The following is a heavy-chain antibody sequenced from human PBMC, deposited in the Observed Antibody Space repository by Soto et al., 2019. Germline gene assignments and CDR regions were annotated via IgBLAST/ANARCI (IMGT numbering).Heavy chain of an antibody. D-gene: IGHD6-19*01. CDR3: ARGGQQWLVLDYYYYGMDV. Sequence: GGSLRLSCAASGFTFSSYDMHWVRQATGKGLEWVSAIGTAGDTYYPGSVKGRFTISRENAKNSLFLQMNSLRAEDTAVYYCARGGQQWLVLDYYYYGMDVWGQGTTVTVSS. CDR2: IGTAGDT. J-gene: IGHJ6*02. V-gene: IGHV3-13*01. CDR1: GFTFSSYD.